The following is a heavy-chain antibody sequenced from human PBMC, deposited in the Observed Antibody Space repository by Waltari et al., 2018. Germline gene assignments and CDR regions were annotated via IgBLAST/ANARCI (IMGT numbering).Heavy chain of an antibody. CDR3: ARDPRYCSSTSCHDY. V-gene: IGHV3-21*01. D-gene: IGHD2-2*01. Sequence: EVQLVESGAGLIKPGGSLRLSCAAPGFPFSSYSMNWVRQAPGKGLEWVSSISSSSYIYYADSVKGRFTISRDNAKNSLYLQMNSLRAEDTAVYYCARDPRYCSSTSCHDYWGQGTLVTVSS. CDR1: GFPFSSYS. J-gene: IGHJ4*02. CDR2: ISSSSYI.